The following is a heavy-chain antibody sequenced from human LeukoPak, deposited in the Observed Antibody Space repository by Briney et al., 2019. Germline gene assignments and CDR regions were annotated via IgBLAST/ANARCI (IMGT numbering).Heavy chain of an antibody. J-gene: IGHJ4*02. V-gene: IGHV5-51*01. CDR3: ASSHYSSSWYNFDY. CDR2: IYPGDSDT. D-gene: IGHD6-13*01. Sequence: LGESLKISCKGSGYSFTSYWIGWVRQMPGKGLEWMGIIYPGDSDTRYSPSFQSQVTISADKSISTAYLQWSSLKASDTAMYYCASSHYSSSWYNFDYWGQGTLVTVSS. CDR1: GYSFTSYW.